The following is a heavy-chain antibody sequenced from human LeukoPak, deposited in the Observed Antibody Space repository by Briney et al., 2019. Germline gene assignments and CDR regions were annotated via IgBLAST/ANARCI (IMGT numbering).Heavy chain of an antibody. CDR3: ARGRPSGFVGY. CDR2: INHSGST. V-gene: IGHV4-34*01. CDR1: GESFNGYY. Sequence: PSETLSLTCAVYGESFNGYYWTWIRQPPGKGLEWIGEINHSGSTNYNPSLKSRVTISIDTSRNQFSLKLSSLTAADTAVYYCARGRPSGFVGYWGRGTLVTVSS. D-gene: IGHD3-22*01. J-gene: IGHJ4*02.